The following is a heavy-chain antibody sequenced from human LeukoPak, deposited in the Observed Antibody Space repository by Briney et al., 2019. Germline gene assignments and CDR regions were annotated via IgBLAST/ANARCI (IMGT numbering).Heavy chain of an antibody. V-gene: IGHV3-33*01. D-gene: IGHD1-26*01. CDR1: GFTFSSYG. Sequence: PGGSLRLSCAASGFTFSSYGMHWVRQAPGKGLEWVAVIWYDGSNKYYADSVKGRFTISRDNSKNTLYLQMNSLRAEDTAVYYCARDGRGPYYGMDVWGHGTTVTVSS. CDR3: ARDGRGPYYGMDV. CDR2: IWYDGSNK. J-gene: IGHJ6*02.